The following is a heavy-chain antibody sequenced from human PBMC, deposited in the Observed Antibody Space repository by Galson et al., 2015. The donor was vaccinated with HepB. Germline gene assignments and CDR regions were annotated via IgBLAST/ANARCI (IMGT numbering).Heavy chain of an antibody. CDR3: TRRSQDDSSGYYPA. V-gene: IGHV3-73*01. Sequence: SLRLCCAASGFTFSGSAIHWVRQASGLGLEWVGRIRSRANSYATAFAASMRGRFTISRDDSENTAYLQMNSLKTEDTAVYYCTRRSQDDSSGYYPAWGQGTLVTVSS. J-gene: IGHJ5*02. D-gene: IGHD3-22*01. CDR2: IRSRANSYAT. CDR1: GFTFSGSA.